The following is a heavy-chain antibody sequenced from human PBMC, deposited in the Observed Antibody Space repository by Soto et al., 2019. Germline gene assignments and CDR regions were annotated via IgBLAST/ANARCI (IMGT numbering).Heavy chain of an antibody. CDR1: GFTFSSYA. J-gene: IGHJ6*02. CDR3: AKDQHWNYGYGMDV. V-gene: IGHV3-23*01. CDR2: ISGSGGST. Sequence: EVQLLESGGGLVQPGGSLRLSCAASGFTFSSYAMSWVRQAPGKGLEWVSAISGSGGSTYYADSVKGRFTISRDNSKNTLYLQMNSMGPEDMAVYYCAKDQHWNYGYGMDVWGQGTTVTVSS. D-gene: IGHD1-1*01.